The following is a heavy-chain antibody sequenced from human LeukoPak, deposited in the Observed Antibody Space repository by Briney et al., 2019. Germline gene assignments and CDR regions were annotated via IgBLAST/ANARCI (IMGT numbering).Heavy chain of an antibody. CDR1: GYTFTGYY. CDR3: AKSNDYVWGSYHL. V-gene: IGHV1-2*04. Sequence: ASVKVSCKASGYTFTGYYMHWVRQAPGQGLEWMGWIIPNSGGTNYAQKFQGCVTMTREKSISTAYMELSRLRSDDTAVYYCAKSNDYVWGSYHLWGQGTLVTVSS. D-gene: IGHD3-16*02. J-gene: IGHJ4*02. CDR2: IIPNSGGT.